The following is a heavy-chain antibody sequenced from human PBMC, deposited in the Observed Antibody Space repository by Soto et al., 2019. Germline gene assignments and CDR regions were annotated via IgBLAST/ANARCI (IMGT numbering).Heavy chain of an antibody. Sequence: ETLSLTCAVYGLSFSCYYWSWILQPPGKGLEWIGEINHSGSTNYNPSLKSRVTISVDTSKNQFSLKLSSVTAADTAVYYCARVAARPDNWFDPWGQGTLVSVSS. J-gene: IGHJ5*02. CDR3: ARVAARPDNWFDP. CDR1: GLSFSCYY. D-gene: IGHD6-6*01. V-gene: IGHV4-34*01. CDR2: INHSGST.